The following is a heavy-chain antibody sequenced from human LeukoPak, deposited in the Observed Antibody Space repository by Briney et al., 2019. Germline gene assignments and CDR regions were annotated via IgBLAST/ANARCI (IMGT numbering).Heavy chain of an antibody. V-gene: IGHV3-30*18. CDR2: ISYDGSNK. D-gene: IGHD2/OR15-2a*01. CDR1: GFTFSSYG. J-gene: IGHJ3*02. CDR3: AKVGEKNMVEAFEI. Sequence: GGSLRLSCAASGFTFSSYGMHRVRQAPGKGLEWVAVISYDGSNKYYADSVKGRFTISRDNSKNTLYLQMNSLRAEDTAVYYCAKVGEKNMVEAFEIWGQGTRVTVSP.